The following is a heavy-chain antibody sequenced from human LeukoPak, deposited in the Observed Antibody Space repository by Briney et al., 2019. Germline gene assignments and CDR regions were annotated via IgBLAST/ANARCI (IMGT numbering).Heavy chain of an antibody. CDR2: IIPIFGTA. CDR3: ARRLERRRDAFDI. V-gene: IGHV1-69*06. D-gene: IGHD1-1*01. Sequence: ASVKVSCKASGGTFSSYAISWVRQAPGQGLEWMGGIIPIFGTANYAQKFQGRVTITADKSTSTAYMELSSLRSEDTAVYYCARRLERRRDAFDIWGQGTMVTVSS. J-gene: IGHJ3*02. CDR1: GGTFSSYA.